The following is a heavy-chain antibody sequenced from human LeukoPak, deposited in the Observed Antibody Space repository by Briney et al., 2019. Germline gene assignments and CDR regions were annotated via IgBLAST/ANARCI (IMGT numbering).Heavy chain of an antibody. CDR3: AFGAVDYFDY. J-gene: IGHJ4*02. D-gene: IGHD6-19*01. CDR2: INSDGSST. Sequence: PGGSLRLSCVASGFTLSSYAVSWVRQAPGKGLVWVSRINSDGSSTSYADSVKGRFTISRDNAKNTLYLQMNSLRAEDTAVYYCAFGAVDYFDYWGQGTLVTVSS. V-gene: IGHV3-74*01. CDR1: GFTLSSYA.